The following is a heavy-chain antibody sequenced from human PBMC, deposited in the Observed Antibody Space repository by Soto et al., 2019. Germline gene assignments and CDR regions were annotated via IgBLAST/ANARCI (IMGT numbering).Heavy chain of an antibody. D-gene: IGHD4-17*01. Sequence: QVQLVESGGGVVQPGRSLRLSCAASGFSFSISPMHWVRQAPGKGPEWVALISYDGTNKFYADSVKGRFTISRDNSKSTLYSQVDSLRPEDAAVYYCARDQKTAGDQHWAFNSFDSWGHGALVTVSS. J-gene: IGHJ5*01. CDR1: GFSFSISP. V-gene: IGHV3-30-3*01. CDR3: ARDQKTAGDQHWAFNSFDS. CDR2: ISYDGTNK.